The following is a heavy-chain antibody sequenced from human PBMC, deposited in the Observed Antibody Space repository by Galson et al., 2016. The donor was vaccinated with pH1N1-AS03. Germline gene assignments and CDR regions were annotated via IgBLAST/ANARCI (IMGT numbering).Heavy chain of an antibody. V-gene: IGHV4-38-2*01. J-gene: IGHJ4*02. CDR1: GYSISSGSY. Sequence: SETLSLTCAVSGYSISSGSYWGWIRQPPGKGLEWIGSISHSGSTYYNPSLMSRVTISVDTSKNRFSLKVTSVTAADTAVYYCARVGKYFDFWSGYSDFDYWGQGTLVTVSS. D-gene: IGHD3-3*01. CDR2: ISHSGST. CDR3: ARVGKYFDFWSGYSDFDY.